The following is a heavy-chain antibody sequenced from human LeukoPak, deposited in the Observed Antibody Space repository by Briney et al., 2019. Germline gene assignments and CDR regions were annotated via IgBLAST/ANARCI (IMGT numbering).Heavy chain of an antibody. CDR1: GYTLTELS. J-gene: IGHJ4*02. CDR2: FDPEDGEP. CDR3: ATDPGGNYYDY. Sequence: ASVRVSCKVSGYTLTELSMHWVRQAPGKGGERMGNFDPEDGEPIYTQKFQGRVTMTEDTSTDTAYMDLSSLRSEDTAVYYCATDPGGNYYDYWGQGTLVSVSS. D-gene: IGHD3-16*01. V-gene: IGHV1-24*01.